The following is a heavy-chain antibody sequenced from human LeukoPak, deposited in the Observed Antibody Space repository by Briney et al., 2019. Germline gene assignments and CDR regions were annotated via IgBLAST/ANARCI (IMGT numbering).Heavy chain of an antibody. J-gene: IGHJ4*02. Sequence: GGSLRLSCAASGFTFSTYGMSWVRQAPGKGLAWVSGISGSGDSTYYADSVRGRFTISRDNSKNTLFLQMNSLRAEDTAVYYCAREGGSGFDYWGQGTLVTVSS. CDR1: GFTFSTYG. V-gene: IGHV3-23*01. CDR3: AREGGSGFDY. D-gene: IGHD1-26*01. CDR2: ISGSGDST.